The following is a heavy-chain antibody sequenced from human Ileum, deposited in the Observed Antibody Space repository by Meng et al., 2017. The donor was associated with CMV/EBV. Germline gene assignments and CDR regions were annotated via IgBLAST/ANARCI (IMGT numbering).Heavy chain of an antibody. J-gene: IGHJ6*02. CDR3: AKGPYGDYAMDV. V-gene: IGHV4-61*01. Sequence: SETLSLTCTVSGGSVSSGSYYWTWLRQPPGKGLEWIGYIYNLGSTNYNPSLNSRVTISVDTSKNQISLKLRSVTAADTAVYFCAKGPYGDYAMDVWGQGTTVTVSS. CDR2: IYNLGST. D-gene: IGHD4-17*01. CDR1: GGSVSSGSYY.